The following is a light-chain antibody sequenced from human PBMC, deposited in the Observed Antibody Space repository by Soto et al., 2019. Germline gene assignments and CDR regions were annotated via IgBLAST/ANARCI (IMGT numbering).Light chain of an antibody. CDR2: AAS. V-gene: IGKV3-20*01. Sequence: EILLTQSPSTLSLSPGEGVTLSCRASQSVTVNSLAWYQQKPGQAPRLLIYAASTRAAAVPDRFTGSGSGTDFALTISRLEPEDFAVYYCQQYGGSPYTFGQGTRLEIK. J-gene: IGKJ2*01. CDR1: QSVTVNS. CDR3: QQYGGSPYT.